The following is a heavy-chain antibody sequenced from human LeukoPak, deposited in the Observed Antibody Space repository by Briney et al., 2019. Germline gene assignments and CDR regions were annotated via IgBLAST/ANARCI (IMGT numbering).Heavy chain of an antibody. Sequence: ASVKVSCTASGYTFTSYDINWVRQATGQGLEWMGWISAYNGNTNYAQKLQGRVTMTTDTSTSTAYMELRSLRSDDTAVYYCARVAITIFGVVTNGDFDYWGQGTLVTVSS. CDR1: GYTFTSYD. D-gene: IGHD3-3*01. V-gene: IGHV1-18*01. J-gene: IGHJ4*02. CDR2: ISAYNGNT. CDR3: ARVAITIFGVVTNGDFDY.